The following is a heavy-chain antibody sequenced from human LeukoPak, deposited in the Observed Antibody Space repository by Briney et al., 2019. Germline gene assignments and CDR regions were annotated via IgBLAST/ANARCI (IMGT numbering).Heavy chain of an antibody. V-gene: IGHV4/OR15-8*02. Sequence: SETLSLTCGVSGGSIRSTNWWSWVRQPPGQGLEWIGEISLSGQTNYSPSLNGRVTMSLDESRNQLSLDLTSVTAADTAIYYCSRENGAFCPFGYWGQGTLVIVPP. CDR2: ISLSGQT. J-gene: IGHJ4*02. CDR3: SRENGAFCPFGY. D-gene: IGHD2-8*01. CDR1: GGSIRSTNW.